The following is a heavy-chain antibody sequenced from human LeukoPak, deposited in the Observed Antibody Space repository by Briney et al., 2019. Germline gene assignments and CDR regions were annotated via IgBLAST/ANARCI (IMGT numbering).Heavy chain of an antibody. CDR1: GFSFSDYS. J-gene: IGHJ6*03. CDR2: ITSRSAFT. CDR3: ARDLTSAYWSPGGYYYYMDV. D-gene: IGHD3-16*01. V-gene: IGHV3-48*01. Sequence: GGSLRLSCVASGFSFSDYSMNWVGQSPGKGLEWISYITSRSAFTYFADSVKGRFTISRDDAKKSVYLHLNSLRVDDTAVYYCARDLTSAYWSPGGYYYYMDVWGKGTAVTVSS.